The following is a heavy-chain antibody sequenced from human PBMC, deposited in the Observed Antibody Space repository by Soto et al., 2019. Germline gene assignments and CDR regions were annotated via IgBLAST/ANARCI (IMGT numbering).Heavy chain of an antibody. CDR3: TTDHGYSSGWGVEYYFDY. D-gene: IGHD6-19*01. CDR2: IKSKTDGGTT. Sequence: GGSLRLSCAASGFTFSNAWMSWVRQAPGKGLEWVGRIKSKTDGGTTDYAAPVKGRFTISRDDSKNTLYLQMNSLKTEDTAVYYCTTDHGYSSGWGVEYYFDYWGQGTLVTVSS. V-gene: IGHV3-15*01. CDR1: GFTFSNAW. J-gene: IGHJ4*02.